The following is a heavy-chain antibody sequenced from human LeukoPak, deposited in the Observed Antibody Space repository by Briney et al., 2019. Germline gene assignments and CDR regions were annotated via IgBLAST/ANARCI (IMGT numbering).Heavy chain of an antibody. CDR3: AREPRDSITMVRGVFDY. J-gene: IGHJ4*02. Sequence: GGSLRLSCAASGFTFTSYAMTWVRQAPGKGPEWVSVIYSGGSTYYADSVKGRFTISRDNSKNTLYLQMNSLRAEDTAVYYCAREPRDSITMVRGVFDYWGQGTLVTVSS. CDR2: IYSGGST. D-gene: IGHD3-10*01. CDR1: GFTFTSYA. V-gene: IGHV3-66*01.